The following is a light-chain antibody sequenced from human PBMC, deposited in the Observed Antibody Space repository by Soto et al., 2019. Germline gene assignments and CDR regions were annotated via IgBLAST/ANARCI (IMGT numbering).Light chain of an antibody. J-gene: IGLJ3*02. CDR3: ESYNNNSWV. V-gene: IGLV6-57*03. CDR2: YDS. Sequence: NFMLTQPDSVSESPGKTVTMSCTRSSGSIASNYVQWFQLRQGSAPTTVIYYDSQRPSGVSDRFSGSIDRSSNSAFLTILVVEAEDEADYFCESYNNNSWVFGGGTKLTVL. CDR1: SGSIASNY.